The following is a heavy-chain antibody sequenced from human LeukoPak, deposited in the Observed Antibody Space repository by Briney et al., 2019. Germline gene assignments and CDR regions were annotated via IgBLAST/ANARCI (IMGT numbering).Heavy chain of an antibody. V-gene: IGHV3-30*03. CDR3: ARAERFGEFLNWFDP. J-gene: IGHJ5*02. D-gene: IGHD3-10*01. Sequence: GGSLRLSCAASGFTFSSYGMHWVRQAPGKGLEWVAVISYDGSNKYCADSVKGRFTISRDNSKNTLYLQMNSLRAEDTAVYYCARAERFGEFLNWFDPWGQGTLVTVSS. CDR2: ISYDGSNK. CDR1: GFTFSSYG.